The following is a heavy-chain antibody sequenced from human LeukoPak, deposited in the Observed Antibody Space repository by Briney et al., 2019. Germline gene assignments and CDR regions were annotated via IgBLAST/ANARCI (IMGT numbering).Heavy chain of an antibody. J-gene: IGHJ5*02. D-gene: IGHD2-21*01. CDR1: GYTFTRHY. CDR3: ARDNSMRDIAWWFDP. CDR2: INPSGDIT. V-gene: IGHV1-46*01. Sequence: ASVKVSCKASGYTFTRHYMHWVRQAPGQGLEWMGIINPSGDITSYAQKFQGRVIMTRDMSTSTDYMELSSLRSEDTAVYYCARDNSMRDIAWWFDPWGQGTLVTVSS.